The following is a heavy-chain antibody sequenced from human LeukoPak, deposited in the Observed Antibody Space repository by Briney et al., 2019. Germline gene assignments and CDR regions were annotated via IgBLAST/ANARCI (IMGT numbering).Heavy chain of an antibody. D-gene: IGHD3-22*01. CDR3: ARDTGRITMIVVVSPHFDY. J-gene: IGHJ4*02. CDR1: GYTFTSYG. CDR2: ISAYNGNT. Sequence: ASVKVSCKASGYTFTSYGISWVRQAPGQGLEWMGWISAYNGNTNYAQKLQGRVTMTTDTSTSTAYMELRSLRSDDTAVYYCARDTGRITMIVVVSPHFDYWGQGTLVTVSS. V-gene: IGHV1-18*01.